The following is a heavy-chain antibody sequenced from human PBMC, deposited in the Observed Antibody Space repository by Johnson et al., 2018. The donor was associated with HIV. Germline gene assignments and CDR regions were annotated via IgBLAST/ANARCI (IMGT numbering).Heavy chain of an antibody. V-gene: IGHV3-11*01. D-gene: IGHD3-22*01. Sequence: DSVKGRFTISRDNAKNSLYLQMNSLRAEDTAVYYCARGITMIPDAFDIWGQGTMVTVSS. CDR3: ARGITMIPDAFDI. J-gene: IGHJ3*02.